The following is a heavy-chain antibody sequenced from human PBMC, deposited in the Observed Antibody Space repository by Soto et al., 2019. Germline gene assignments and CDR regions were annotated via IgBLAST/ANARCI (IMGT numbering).Heavy chain of an antibody. CDR3: ATWRHYSGSYCFDY. D-gene: IGHD1-26*01. CDR2: IVPMYDSV. J-gene: IGHJ4*02. CDR1: GGTLNTYT. Sequence: SVKVSCKASGGTLNTYTINWVRQAPGRRLEWVGQIVPMYDSVNYAENFQGRVTITAGKSTKTSFMELTSLKSEDTALYFCATWRHYSGSYCFDYWGQGTLVTVSS. V-gene: IGHV1-69*06.